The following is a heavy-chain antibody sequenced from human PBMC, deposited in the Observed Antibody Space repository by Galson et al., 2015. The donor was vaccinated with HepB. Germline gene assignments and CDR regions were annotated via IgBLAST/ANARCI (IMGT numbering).Heavy chain of an antibody. V-gene: IGHV1-24*01. CDR1: GYTLTGLS. Sequence: SVKVSCKVSGYTLTGLSMHWVRQAPGKGLEWMGGFDPEDGETIYAQKFQGRVTMTEDTSTDTAYMELSSLRSEDTAVYYCATDGSYSSGWYWGVYWGQGTLVTVSS. D-gene: IGHD6-19*01. J-gene: IGHJ4*02. CDR3: ATDGSYSSGWYWGVY. CDR2: FDPEDGET.